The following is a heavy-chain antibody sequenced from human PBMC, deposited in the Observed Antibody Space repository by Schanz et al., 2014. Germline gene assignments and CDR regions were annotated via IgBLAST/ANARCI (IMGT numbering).Heavy chain of an antibody. CDR1: GLNFDYYG. D-gene: IGHD3-10*01. CDR3: ARGPIPIQGVPMDF. J-gene: IGHJ4*02. V-gene: IGHV3-33*01. CDR2: IGYDGSEK. Sequence: QVQLVESGGGVVQPGRSLRLSCATSGLNFDYYGMNWVRQAPGKGLEWVANIGYDGSEKYYVDSVKGRFTISRDNSKDPLYLPMSGLAPEDTAVYYCARGPIPIQGVPMDFWGQGTLVTVSS.